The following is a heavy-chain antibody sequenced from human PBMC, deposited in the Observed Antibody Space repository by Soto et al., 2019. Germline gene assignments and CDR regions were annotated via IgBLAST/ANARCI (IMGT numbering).Heavy chain of an antibody. V-gene: IGHV3-30-3*01. CDR1: GFTFSSYA. Sequence: GGSLRLSCAASGFTFSSYAMHWVRQAPGKGLEWVAVISYDGSNKYYADSVKGRFTISRDNSKNTLYLQMNSLRAEDTAVYYCASSNLYCSGGSCYYYYGMDVWGQGTTVTVSS. J-gene: IGHJ6*02. CDR3: ASSNLYCSGGSCYYYYGMDV. CDR2: ISYDGSNK. D-gene: IGHD2-15*01.